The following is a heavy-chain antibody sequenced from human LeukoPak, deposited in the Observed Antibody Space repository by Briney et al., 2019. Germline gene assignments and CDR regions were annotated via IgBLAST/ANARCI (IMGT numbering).Heavy chain of an antibody. CDR1: GDIVSSNSAA. CDR2: TYYRSKWYH. V-gene: IGHV6-1*01. D-gene: IGHD3-9*01. CDR3: ARSGLRDYCEC. J-gene: IGHJ4*02. Sequence: SQTLSLTCALSGDIVSSNSAAWSWIRQSPSRGFEWLGRTYYRSKWYHDFAVSVESRITINPDTSKNQFTLRLNSVTPEDTAMYYCARSGLRDYCECWGLGTLVTVSS.